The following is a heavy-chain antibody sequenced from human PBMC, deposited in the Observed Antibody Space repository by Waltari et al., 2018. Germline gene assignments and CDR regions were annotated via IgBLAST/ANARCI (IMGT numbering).Heavy chain of an antibody. D-gene: IGHD2-15*01. CDR1: GFIFSSYT. J-gene: IGHJ4*02. CDR3: ARESYGGNVPVDY. Sequence: VQLLESGGGLVQPGGSLRLSCAASGFIFSSYTMNWVRQAPGKGLEWIGEINHSGSTNYNPSLKSRVTISVDTSKNQFSLKLSSVTAADTAVYYCARESYGGNVPVDYWGQGTLVTVSS. V-gene: IGHV4-34*01. CDR2: INHSGST.